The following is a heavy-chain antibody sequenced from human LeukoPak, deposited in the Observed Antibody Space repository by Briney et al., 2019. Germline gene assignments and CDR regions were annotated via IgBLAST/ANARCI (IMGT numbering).Heavy chain of an antibody. Sequence: SQTLSLTCAVSGGSISSGSYYWSWIRQPAGKGLEWIGRIYTSGSTNYNPSLKSRVTISVDTSKNQFSLKLSSVTAADTAVYYCARDLSITIFGVVITDDAFDIWGQGTMVTVSS. CDR2: IYTSGST. CDR1: GGSISSGSYY. V-gene: IGHV4-61*02. CDR3: ARDLSITIFGVVITDDAFDI. J-gene: IGHJ3*02. D-gene: IGHD3-3*01.